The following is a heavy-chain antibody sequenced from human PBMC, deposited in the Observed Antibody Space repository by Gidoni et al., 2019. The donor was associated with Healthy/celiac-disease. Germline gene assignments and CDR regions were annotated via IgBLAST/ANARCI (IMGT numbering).Heavy chain of an antibody. CDR2: IDYSGST. Sequence: QVQLQESGPGLVKPSQTLSLTCPVSGGSISIGDYSWRWTRQPPGKGLAWIGYIDYSGSTYYKPSLKSRVTIAVDTSKNQFSLKLSSVTAADTAVYYCARGREDYGGLAGAGDYWGQGTLVTVSS. CDR3: ARGREDYGGLAGAGDY. J-gene: IGHJ4*02. D-gene: IGHD4-17*01. V-gene: IGHV4-30-4*01. CDR1: GGSISIGDYS.